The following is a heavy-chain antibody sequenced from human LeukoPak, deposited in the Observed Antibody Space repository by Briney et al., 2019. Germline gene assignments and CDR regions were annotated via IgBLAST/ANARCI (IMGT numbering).Heavy chain of an antibody. J-gene: IGHJ4*02. V-gene: IGHV4-39*01. CDR3: ARHSDSVTGSIDF. CDR1: GGSITNDRYY. D-gene: IGHD2-15*01. CDR2: VYYSGTA. Sequence: SETLSLTCIVSGGSITNDRYYWGWIRQSPGKGLDWIGTVYYSGTAYYNPSLKSRVTFSVDTSKDQFSLKLSSVTPTDTAVYFCARHSDSVTGSIDFWGRGTRVTVS.